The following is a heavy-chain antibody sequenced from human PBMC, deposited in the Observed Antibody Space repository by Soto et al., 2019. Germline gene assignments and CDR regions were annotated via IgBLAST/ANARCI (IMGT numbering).Heavy chain of an antibody. D-gene: IGHD3-22*01. J-gene: IGHJ4*02. CDR3: ARPYYDSSGYSFQYYFDY. CDR2: INPSGGST. V-gene: IGHV1-46*01. Sequence: ASVKVSCKASGYTFTSYYMHWVRQAPGQGLEWMGIINPSGGSTSYAQKFQGRVTMTRDTSTSTVYMELSSLRSEDTAVYYCARPYYDSSGYSFQYYFDYWGQGTLVTVS. CDR1: GYTFTSYY.